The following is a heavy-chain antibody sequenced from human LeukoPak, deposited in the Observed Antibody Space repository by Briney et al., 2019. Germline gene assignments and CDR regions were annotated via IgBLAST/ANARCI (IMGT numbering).Heavy chain of an antibody. J-gene: IGHJ4*02. CDR2: IYHSGST. V-gene: IGHV4-30-2*01. CDR3: ARGAMVRGVPDFDY. D-gene: IGHD3-10*01. Sequence: PSQTLSLTCTVSGGSISSGGYYWSWIRQPPGKGLEWIGYIYHSGSTYYNPSLKSRVTISVDRSKNQFSLKLSSVTAADTAVYYCARGAMVRGVPDFDYWGQGTLVTVSS. CDR1: GGSISSGGYY.